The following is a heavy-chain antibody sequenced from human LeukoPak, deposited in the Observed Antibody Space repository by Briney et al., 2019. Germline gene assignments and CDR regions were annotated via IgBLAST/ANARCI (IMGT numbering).Heavy chain of an antibody. CDR2: ISSSSSTI. J-gene: IGHJ4*02. CDR1: GFTFSDYY. Sequence: GGSLRLSCAASGFTFSDYYMTWIRQAPGKGLEWVSYISSSSSTIYYADSVKGRFTISRDNAKNSLYLQMNSLRDEDTAVYYCASSYGDYRYYFDYWGQGTLVTVSS. D-gene: IGHD4-17*01. CDR3: ASSYGDYRYYFDY. V-gene: IGHV3-11*04.